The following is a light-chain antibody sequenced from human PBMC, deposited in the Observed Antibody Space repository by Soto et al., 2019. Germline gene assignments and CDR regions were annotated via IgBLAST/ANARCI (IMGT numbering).Light chain of an antibody. CDR1: QSFSSY. CDR3: QQSYSTPIT. J-gene: IGKJ5*01. V-gene: IGKV1-39*01. CDR2: AAS. Sequence: DIQMTQSPSSLSASVGDRVTITCRASQSFSSYLNWYQQKPGKAPKLLMYAASSLQSGVPSRFSGSGSGTDFILTISSLQPEDFATYYCQQSYSTPITFGQGTRLEIK.